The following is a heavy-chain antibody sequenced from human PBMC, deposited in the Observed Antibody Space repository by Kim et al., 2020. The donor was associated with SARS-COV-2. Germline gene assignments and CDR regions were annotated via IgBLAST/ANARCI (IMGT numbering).Heavy chain of an antibody. CDR1: GFTFISYA. CDR2: IYSGGSST. V-gene: IGHV3-23*03. D-gene: IGHD5-18*01. J-gene: IGHJ4*01. Sequence: GGSLRLSCAASGFTFISYAMSWVRQAPGKGLGWVSVIYSGGSSTYYADSVKGRFTISRDNSKNTLYLQMKSLRAEDTAVVYLAKGPDCGYDGVGFDYWG. CDR3: AKGPDCGYDGVGFDY.